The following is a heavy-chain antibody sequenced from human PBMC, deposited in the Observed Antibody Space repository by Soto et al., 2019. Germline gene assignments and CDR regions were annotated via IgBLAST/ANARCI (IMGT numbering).Heavy chain of an antibody. CDR1: GFTFSSYA. CDR3: AKDLGGLGGSYLDAFDI. Sequence: PGGSLRLSCAASGFTFSSYAMSWVRQAPGKGLEWVSAISGSGGSTYYADSVKGRFTISRDNSKNTLYLQMNSLRAEDTAVYYCAKDLGGLGGSYLDAFDIWGQGTMVTVSS. V-gene: IGHV3-23*01. CDR2: ISGSGGST. D-gene: IGHD1-26*01. J-gene: IGHJ3*02.